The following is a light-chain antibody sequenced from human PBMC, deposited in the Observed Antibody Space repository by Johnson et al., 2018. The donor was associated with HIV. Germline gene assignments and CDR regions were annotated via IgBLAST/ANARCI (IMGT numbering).Light chain of an antibody. CDR3: GTWDNSRSTAGV. CDR2: DNN. Sequence: QSMLKQPPSVSAAPGQKVTISCSGSSSNIGNNYVSWYQQLPGTAPKLLIYDNNKRPSGIPDRFSGSKSGPSATLGITGLQTGDEADYYCGTWDNSRSTAGVFGTGTKVTVL. CDR1: SSNIGNNY. V-gene: IGLV1-51*01. J-gene: IGLJ1*01.